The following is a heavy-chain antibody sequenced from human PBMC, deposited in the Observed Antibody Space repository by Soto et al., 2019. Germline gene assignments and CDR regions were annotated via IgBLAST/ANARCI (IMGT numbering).Heavy chain of an antibody. CDR3: AKSKYYYGSGSYSPFDY. D-gene: IGHD3-10*01. V-gene: IGHV3-30*18. CDR1: GFTFSSYG. J-gene: IGHJ4*02. Sequence: QVQLVESGGGVVQPGRSLRLSCVASGFTFSSYGMHWVRQAPGKGLEWVAVISYDGSNKYYADSVKGRFTISRDNSKNTLYLQMNSLRAEDTAVYYCAKSKYYYGSGSYSPFDYWGQGTLVTVSS. CDR2: ISYDGSNK.